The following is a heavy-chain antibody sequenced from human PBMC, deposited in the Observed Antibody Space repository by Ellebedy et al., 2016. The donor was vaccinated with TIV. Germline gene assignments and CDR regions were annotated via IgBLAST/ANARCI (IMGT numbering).Heavy chain of an antibody. CDR1: GGTFNNSA. Sequence: AASVKVSCKASGGTFNNSAISWVRQAPGQGLEWMGRIIPILGIANYAQKFQGRVTMTTDTSTNTAYLDLRSLRPDDTAVYYCARWEYSSGWPQFDYWGQGTLVTVSS. J-gene: IGHJ4*02. CDR2: IIPILGIA. D-gene: IGHD6-19*01. V-gene: IGHV1-69*04. CDR3: ARWEYSSGWPQFDY.